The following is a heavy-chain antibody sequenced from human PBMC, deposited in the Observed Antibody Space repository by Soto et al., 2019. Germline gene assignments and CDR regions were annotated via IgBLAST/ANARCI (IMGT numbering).Heavy chain of an antibody. CDR1: GGSVSSGDYY. CDR3: ARVGQQLVSGGYYFDY. J-gene: IGHJ4*02. D-gene: IGHD6-13*01. V-gene: IGHV4-31*03. Sequence: PSETLSLTCTDSGGSVSSGDYYWNWIRQHPGKGLEWIGYIYYSGSTYYNPSLKSRITISVDTSKNQFSLKLSSVTAADTAVYYCARVGQQLVSGGYYFDYWGQGTLVTVSS. CDR2: IYYSGST.